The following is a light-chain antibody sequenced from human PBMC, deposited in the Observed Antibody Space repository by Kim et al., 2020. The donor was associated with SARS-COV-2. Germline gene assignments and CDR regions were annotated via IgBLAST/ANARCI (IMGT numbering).Light chain of an antibody. CDR2: LNSDGSH. J-gene: IGLJ2*01. CDR1: SGHSSYA. CDR3: QTWGTGIRV. Sequence: QLVLTQSPSASASLGASVKLTCTLSSGHSSYAIAWHQQQPEKGPRYLMKLNSDGSHTKGDGIPDRFSGSSSGAERYLTISSLHSEDEADYYCQTWGTGIRVFGGWTHLTVL. V-gene: IGLV4-69*01.